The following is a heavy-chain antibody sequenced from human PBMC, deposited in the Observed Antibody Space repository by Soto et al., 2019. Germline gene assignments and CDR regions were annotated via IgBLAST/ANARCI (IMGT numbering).Heavy chain of an antibody. V-gene: IGHV4-31*03. Sequence: TLSLTCTVSGGSISSGGYYWSWIRQHPGKGLEWIGYIYYSGSTYYNPSLKSRVTISVDTSKNQFSLKLSSVTAADTAVYYCARGYDSSGFYFWSYSWGKGTLV. CDR1: GGSISSGGYY. J-gene: IGHJ5*01. CDR3: ARGYDSSGFYFWSYS. CDR2: IYYSGST. D-gene: IGHD3-22*01.